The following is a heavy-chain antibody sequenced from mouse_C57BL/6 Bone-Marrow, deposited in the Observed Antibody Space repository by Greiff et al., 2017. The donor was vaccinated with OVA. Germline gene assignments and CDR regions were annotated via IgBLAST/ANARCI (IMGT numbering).Heavy chain of an antibody. CDR2: ISDGGSYT. Sequence: EVQVVESGGGFVKPGGSLKLSCAASGFTFSSYAMSWVRQTPEQRLEWVATISDGGSYTYYPDNVKGRFTISRDNAKNNLYLQMSHLKSEDTAMYYCARARPRGYFDVWGTGTTVTVSS. CDR1: GFTFSSYA. J-gene: IGHJ1*03. V-gene: IGHV5-4*01. CDR3: ARARPRGYFDV.